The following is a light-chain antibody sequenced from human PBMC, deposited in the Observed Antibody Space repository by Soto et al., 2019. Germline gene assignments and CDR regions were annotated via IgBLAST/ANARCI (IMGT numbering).Light chain of an antibody. J-gene: IGKJ1*01. V-gene: IGKV3-15*01. CDR1: QRVSSN. CDR3: QQYNYWRQT. CDR2: GAS. Sequence: IVMKQSPATLSVSPGARATLSCRASQRVSSNVAWYQQKPGQAHSLLLYGASARATGVPARFSGSGSGTQGTLTISSLQSEDFEVYDGQQYNYWRQTFGQGTMVEIK.